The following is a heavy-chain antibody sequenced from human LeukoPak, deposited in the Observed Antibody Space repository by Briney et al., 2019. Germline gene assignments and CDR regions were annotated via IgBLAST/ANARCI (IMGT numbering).Heavy chain of an antibody. CDR3: AIFGEDDIVVVPAAMLDY. J-gene: IGHJ4*02. CDR1: GVSINGYY. CDR2: IYYSGSS. V-gene: IGHV4-59*01. D-gene: IGHD2-2*01. Sequence: PSETLSLTCTVSGVSINGYYWSWIRQPPGKGLEWIGYIYYSGSSNNNPSLKSRVTISVDTSKNQFSLKLSSVTAADTAVYYCAIFGEDDIVVVPAAMLDYWGQGTLVTVSS.